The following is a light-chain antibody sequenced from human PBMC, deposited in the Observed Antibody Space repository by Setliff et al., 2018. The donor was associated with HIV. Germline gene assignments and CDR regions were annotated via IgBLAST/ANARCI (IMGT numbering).Light chain of an antibody. CDR1: SRDVGTYNA. CDR2: DVS. CDR3: SSYTSSSTDV. Sequence: QSALTQPASVSGSPGQSITISCTGTSRDVGTYNAVYWYQQHPGKAPKLMIYDVSTRPSGVSNRFSGSKSGNTASLTISGLQTEDEADYYCSSYTSSSTDVFGTGTKVTVL. J-gene: IGLJ1*01. V-gene: IGLV2-14*01.